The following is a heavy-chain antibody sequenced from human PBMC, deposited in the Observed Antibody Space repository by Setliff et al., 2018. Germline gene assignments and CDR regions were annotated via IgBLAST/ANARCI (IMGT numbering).Heavy chain of an antibody. Sequence: ASVKVSCKASGYTLSNSILSWVRQAPGQGLEWMGWISAYNGVTNYAQNLQGRVTMTTDTSASTAYMELRSLRSDDTALYYCTRDTRLQAVMGGPREHHYYYFGLDVWGQGTTVTVSS. D-gene: IGHD3-16*01. CDR1: GYTLSNSI. J-gene: IGHJ6*02. CDR2: ISAYNGVT. V-gene: IGHV1-18*01. CDR3: TRDTRLQAVMGGPREHHYYYFGLDV.